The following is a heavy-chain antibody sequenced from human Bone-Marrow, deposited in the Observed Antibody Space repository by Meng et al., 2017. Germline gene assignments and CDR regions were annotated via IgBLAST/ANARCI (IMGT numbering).Heavy chain of an antibody. V-gene: IGHV3-74*01. J-gene: IGHJ4*02. CDR3: AKTPSGSYDY. CDR1: GFIFSTYW. CDR2: INGDGSST. Sequence: EVQLVESGGGLVQPGGSLRLSCAASGFIFSTYWMHWVRQVPGKGLVWVSRINGDGSSTNYADSVKGRFTISRDNAKNTLYLQMNSLRAEDTAVYYCAKTPSGSYDYWGQGTLVTVSS. D-gene: IGHD1-26*01.